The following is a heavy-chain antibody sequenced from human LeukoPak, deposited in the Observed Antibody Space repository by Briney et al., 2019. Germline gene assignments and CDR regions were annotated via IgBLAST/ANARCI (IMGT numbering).Heavy chain of an antibody. J-gene: IGHJ4*02. D-gene: IGHD1-26*01. Sequence: PGGSLRLSCAASGFTFSSYGMNWVRQAPGKGLEWVSSISSSSSYIYYADSVKGRFTISRDNAKNSLYLQMNSLRAEDTAVYYCARAGRGWELQHFDYWGQGTLVTVSS. CDR3: ARAGRGWELQHFDY. CDR2: ISSSSSYI. CDR1: GFTFSSYG. V-gene: IGHV3-21*01.